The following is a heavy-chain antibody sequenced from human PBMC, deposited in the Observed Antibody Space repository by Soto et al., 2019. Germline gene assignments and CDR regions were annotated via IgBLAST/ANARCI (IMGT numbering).Heavy chain of an antibody. CDR2: IIPIFGTA. CDR1: GGTFSSYA. CDR3: ARGTRGIVVVPADPYYYYGMDV. J-gene: IGHJ6*02. D-gene: IGHD2-2*01. V-gene: IGHV1-69*01. Sequence: QVQLVQSGAEVKKPGSSVKVSCKASGGTFSSYAISWVRQAPGQGLEWMGGIIPIFGTANYAQKFQGRVTITAAESTSTGYMELSSLRSEDTAVYYCARGTRGIVVVPADPYYYYGMDVWGQGTTVTVSS.